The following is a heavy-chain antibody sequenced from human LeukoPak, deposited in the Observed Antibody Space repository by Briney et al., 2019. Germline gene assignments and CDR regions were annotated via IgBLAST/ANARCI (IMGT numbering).Heavy chain of an antibody. J-gene: IGHJ6*03. D-gene: IGHD3-10*02. Sequence: GGSLRLSCAASGFTFSSYGMHWVRQAPGKGLEWVAVISYDGSNKYYADSVKGRFTISRDNSKNTLYLQMNSLRAEDTAVYYCAELGITMIGGVWGKGTTVT. CDR3: AELGITMIGGV. CDR2: ISYDGSNK. CDR1: GFTFSSYG. V-gene: IGHV3-30*18.